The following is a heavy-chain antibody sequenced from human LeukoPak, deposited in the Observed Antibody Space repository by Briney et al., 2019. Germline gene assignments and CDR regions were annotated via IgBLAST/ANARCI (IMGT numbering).Heavy chain of an antibody. V-gene: IGHV3-53*01. CDR3: ARGPSLVPATIYYHYMDV. D-gene: IGHD2-2*01. J-gene: IGHJ6*03. Sequence: GGSLRLSCAASGFTVGSNYMTWVRQAPGKGLEWVALIYGDDYTFYADSVEGRFAVSRDRSKNTVYLRLNSLRPEDTAVYFCARGPSLVPATIYYHYMDVWGTGTTVTVSS. CDR2: IYGDDYT. CDR1: GFTVGSNY.